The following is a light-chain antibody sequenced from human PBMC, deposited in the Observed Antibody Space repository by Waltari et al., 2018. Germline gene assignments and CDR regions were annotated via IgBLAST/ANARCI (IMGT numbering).Light chain of an antibody. J-gene: IGLJ2*01. CDR1: SSDVGGYKF. V-gene: IGLV2-14*03. CDR3: MSYTCSHTII. Sequence: QSALTQPASVSGSPGQSITISCTGTSSDVGGYKFVSWYQKQPGKAPKLMIFDVTYRPSGISPRFSGSKSGNTASLTISGLQADDEADYYCMSYTCSHTIIFGGGTKLTV. CDR2: DVT.